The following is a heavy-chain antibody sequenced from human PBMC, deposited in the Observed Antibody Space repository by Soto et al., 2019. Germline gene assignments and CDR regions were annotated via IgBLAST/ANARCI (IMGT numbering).Heavy chain of an antibody. D-gene: IGHD3-22*01. J-gene: IGHJ4*02. CDR1: GYTFTGYY. CDR2: INPNSGGT. V-gene: IGHV1-2*04. Sequence: GASVKVSCKASGYTFTGYYMHWVRQAPGQGLEWMGWINPNSGGTNYAQKFQGWVTMTRDTSISTAYMELSRLRSDDTAVYYCARLGYDSSEYPFDYWGQGTLVTVSS. CDR3: ARLGYDSSEYPFDY.